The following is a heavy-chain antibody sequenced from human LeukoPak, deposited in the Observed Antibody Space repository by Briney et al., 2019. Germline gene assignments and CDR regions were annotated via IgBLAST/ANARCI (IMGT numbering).Heavy chain of an antibody. CDR2: ICYSGCT. D-gene: IGHD6-19*01. Sequence: PSETLSLTCAASGVSISSSNYYWGWLRQPPGKGLEWIGCICYSGCTSYYPYLQSPVTISVYKNTKQLYLKLSSVKAAATAVYYWAVMFSSGCICTCGQKTLVTVSS. CDR3: AVMFSSGCICT. V-gene: IGHV4-39*07. J-gene: IGHJ4*03. CDR1: GVSISSSNYY.